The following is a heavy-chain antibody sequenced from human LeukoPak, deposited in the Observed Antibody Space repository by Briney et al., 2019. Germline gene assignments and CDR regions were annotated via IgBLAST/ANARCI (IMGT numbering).Heavy chain of an antibody. Sequence: GGSLRLSCAASGLTFRNYAMHWVRQAPGGRLEWVAVIWFDGTEKYYAASVMGRFTISRDSSESTLYLQMNGLRTEDTAVYYCARVNGPNSGYYYTLDLWGQGTPVTVSS. CDR1: GLTFRNYA. V-gene: IGHV3-33*01. CDR3: ARVNGPNSGYYYTLDL. J-gene: IGHJ5*02. CDR2: IWFDGTEK. D-gene: IGHD3-22*01.